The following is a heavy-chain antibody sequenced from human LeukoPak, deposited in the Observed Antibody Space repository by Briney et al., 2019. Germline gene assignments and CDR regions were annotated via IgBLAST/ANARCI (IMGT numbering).Heavy chain of an antibody. D-gene: IGHD3-10*01. Sequence: GGSLRLSCAVSGFTFSSYWMSWVRQAPGKGLEWVSAISGSGGSTYYADSVKGRFTISRDNSKNTLYLQMNSLRAEDTAVYYCAKGRYGSGSYFDYYYYYMDVWGKGTTVTISS. CDR1: GFTFSSYW. V-gene: IGHV3-23*01. CDR3: AKGRYGSGSYFDYYYYYMDV. J-gene: IGHJ6*03. CDR2: ISGSGGST.